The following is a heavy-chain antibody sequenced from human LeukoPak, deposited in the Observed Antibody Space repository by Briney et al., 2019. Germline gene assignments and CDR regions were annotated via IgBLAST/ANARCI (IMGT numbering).Heavy chain of an antibody. J-gene: IGHJ4*02. Sequence: ASVKVSCKVSGYTLTELSMHWVRQAPGKGLEWMGGFDPEDGETIYAQKFQGRVTMTEDTSTDTAYMELSSLRSEDTAVYYCAKTITYYYDNSAYPSFDYWGQGTLVTVSS. V-gene: IGHV1-24*01. CDR1: GYTLTELS. D-gene: IGHD3-22*01. CDR2: FDPEDGET. CDR3: AKTITYYYDNSAYPSFDY.